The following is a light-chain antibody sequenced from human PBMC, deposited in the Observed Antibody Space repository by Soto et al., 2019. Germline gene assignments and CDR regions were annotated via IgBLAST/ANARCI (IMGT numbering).Light chain of an antibody. V-gene: IGLV1-40*01. Sequence: QSVLTQPPSVSGAPGQRVTISCTGSSSNIGAGYAVHWYRQLPGTAPKLLIYGNSNRPSGIPDRFSGSKSGTSASLAITGLQADDEADYYCQSYDSSLSGFYVFGTGTKVTVL. J-gene: IGLJ1*01. CDR3: QSYDSSLSGFYV. CDR1: SSNIGAGYA. CDR2: GNS.